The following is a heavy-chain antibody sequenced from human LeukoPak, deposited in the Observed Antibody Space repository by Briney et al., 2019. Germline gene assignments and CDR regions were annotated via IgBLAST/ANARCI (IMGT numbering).Heavy chain of an antibody. D-gene: IGHD3-3*01. J-gene: IGHJ4*02. Sequence: GGSLRLSCAASGFTFSNAWMSWVRQAPGKGLEWVGGINSKTDGETTDYAAHLNGRFTISSNDSKNTRYLQMNSMKTEDRAGYCCTTPDYDYWSGYYTDDYWGQGTLVTVSS. CDR3: TTPDYDYWSGYYTDDY. CDR1: GFTFSNAW. CDR2: INSKTDGETT. V-gene: IGHV3-15*01.